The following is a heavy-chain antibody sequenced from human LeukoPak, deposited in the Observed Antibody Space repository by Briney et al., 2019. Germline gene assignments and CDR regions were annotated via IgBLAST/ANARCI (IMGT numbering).Heavy chain of an antibody. Sequence: GGSLSLSCAASGFTVSSNYMSWVRQAPGKGLEWVSIIYSGGSTYYADSVKGRFTISRDNSKKTLYLQMNSLRAEDTALYYCAKNSVGGSYYPIDYWGQGTLVTVSS. CDR2: IYSGGST. J-gene: IGHJ4*02. CDR3: AKNSVGGSYYPIDY. CDR1: GFTVSSNY. D-gene: IGHD1-26*01. V-gene: IGHV3-66*01.